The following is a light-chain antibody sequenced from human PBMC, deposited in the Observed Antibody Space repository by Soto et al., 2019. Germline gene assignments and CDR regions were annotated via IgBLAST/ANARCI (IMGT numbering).Light chain of an antibody. CDR2: DAS. V-gene: IGKV1-17*01. Sequence: DIQVTQSPSSLSASVGDRVSITCRASLDIRNDLDWYQQKPGKAPKRLIYDASTLQIGVPSRFSGAGSGAEFTRTLNGLQSEDFATYFCLQHKSYPWTFGQGTKVEL. CDR1: LDIRND. J-gene: IGKJ1*01. CDR3: LQHKSYPWT.